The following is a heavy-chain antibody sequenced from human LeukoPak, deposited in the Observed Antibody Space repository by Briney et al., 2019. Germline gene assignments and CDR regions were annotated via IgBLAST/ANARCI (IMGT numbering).Heavy chain of an antibody. CDR2: LSAYNGNT. V-gene: IGHV1-18*04. CDR1: GYTFTSYG. D-gene: IGHD5-12*01. Sequence: ASVKVSCKASGYTFTSYGISWVRQAPGQGLEWMGWLSAYNGNTNYAQKLQGRVTMTTDTSTSTAYMELRSLRSDDTAVYYCARGRIVATIRAFVGYYFDYWGQGTLVTVSS. CDR3: ARGRIVATIRAFVGYYFDY. J-gene: IGHJ4*02.